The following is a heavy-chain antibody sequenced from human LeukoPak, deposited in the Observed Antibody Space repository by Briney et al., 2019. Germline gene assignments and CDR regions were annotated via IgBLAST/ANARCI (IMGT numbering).Heavy chain of an antibody. CDR2: ISSSSSYI. Sequence: GGSLRLSCAASGFSISSSAMNWVRQAPGKGLEWVSSISSSSSYIYYADSVKGRFTISRDNAKNSLYLQMNSLRAEDTAVYYCARATYYYYDSSGFNFDYWGRGTLVTVSS. CDR3: ARATYYYYDSSGFNFDY. CDR1: GFSISSSA. D-gene: IGHD3-22*01. V-gene: IGHV3-21*01. J-gene: IGHJ4*02.